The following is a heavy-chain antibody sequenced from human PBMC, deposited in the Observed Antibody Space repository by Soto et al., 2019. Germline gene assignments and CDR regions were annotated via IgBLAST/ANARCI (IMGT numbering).Heavy chain of an antibody. J-gene: IGHJ4*02. CDR3: AHRTTVTSGLK. CDR2: IYWNDEK. V-gene: IGHV2-5*01. D-gene: IGHD4-4*01. CDR1: GFSLTTSGVG. Sequence: QITLKESGPTLVKPTQTLTLTCTFSGFSLTTSGVGVDWIRQPPGKALEWLGLIYWNDEKRYRPSLQSRLTITKDTYRNQVVLTMTNMDPVDTATYYCAHRTTVTSGLKWGQGTLVTVSS.